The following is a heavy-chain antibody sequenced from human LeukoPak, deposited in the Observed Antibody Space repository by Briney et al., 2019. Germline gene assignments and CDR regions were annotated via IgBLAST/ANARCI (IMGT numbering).Heavy chain of an antibody. CDR3: AKDGGYCGGDCYFGRGY. CDR2: ISGSSGST. CDR1: GFTFSSYA. V-gene: IGHV3-23*01. D-gene: IGHD2-21*02. Sequence: GGSLRLSCAASGFTFSSYAMSWVRQAPGKGLEWVSAISGSSGSTYYADSVKGRFTISRDNSKNTLYLQMNSLRAEDTAVYYCAKDGGYCGGDCYFGRGYWGQGTLVTVSS. J-gene: IGHJ4*02.